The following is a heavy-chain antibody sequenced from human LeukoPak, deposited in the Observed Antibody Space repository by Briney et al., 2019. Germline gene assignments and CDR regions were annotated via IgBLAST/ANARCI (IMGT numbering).Heavy chain of an antibody. CDR2: IKQDGSEK. V-gene: IGHV3-7*01. CDR1: GFPFSSYW. J-gene: IGHJ4*02. CDR3: ARLTGPTGFDY. Sequence: GGSLRLSRAASGFPFSSYWMSWVRQAPGRGLEWVANIKQDGSEKYYVDSVKGRFTMSRDNAKNSLYLQMNSLRGEDTAVYYCARLTGPTGFDYWGQGTLVTVSS. D-gene: IGHD1-1*01.